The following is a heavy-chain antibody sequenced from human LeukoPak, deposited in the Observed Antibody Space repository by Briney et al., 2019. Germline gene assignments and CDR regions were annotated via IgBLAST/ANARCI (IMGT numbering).Heavy chain of an antibody. Sequence: PGRSLRLSCAASGFTFSSYGMHWVRQAPGKGLEWVAVISYDGSNKYYADSVKGRFTISRDNSKNTLYLQMNSLRAEDTAVYYCARDELWFGELLSTIDYWGQGTLVTVSS. J-gene: IGHJ4*02. V-gene: IGHV3-30*03. D-gene: IGHD3-10*01. CDR2: ISYDGSNK. CDR3: ARDELWFGELLSTIDY. CDR1: GFTFSSYG.